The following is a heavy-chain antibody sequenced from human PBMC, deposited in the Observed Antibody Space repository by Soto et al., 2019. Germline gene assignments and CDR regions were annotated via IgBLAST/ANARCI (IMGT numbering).Heavy chain of an antibody. CDR3: AKALRHYYDSSGYYAVAFDY. CDR1: GFTFSISA. V-gene: IGHV3-23*01. CDR2: ITGSGADT. D-gene: IGHD3-22*01. J-gene: IGHJ4*02. Sequence: GGSLRLPCAASGFTFSISAMTWARQAPGKGLECVSLITGSGADTYYADSVKGRFTISRDNSKNTLFLQMNSLRAEDTAIYYCAKALRHYYDSSGYYAVAFDYWGPGTLVTVSS.